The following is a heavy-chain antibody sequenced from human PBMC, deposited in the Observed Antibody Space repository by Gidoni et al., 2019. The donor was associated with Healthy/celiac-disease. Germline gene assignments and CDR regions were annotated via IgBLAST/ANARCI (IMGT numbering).Heavy chain of an antibody. D-gene: IGHD2-2*01. V-gene: IGHV3-30-3*01. CDR3: ARARKSRYCSSTSCRDDAFDI. CDR1: GFTFSSYA. CDR2: ISYDGSNK. J-gene: IGHJ3*02. Sequence: QVQLVESGGGVVQPGRSLRLSCAASGFTFSSYAMPRVRQAPGKGLEWVAVISYDGSNKYYADSVKGRFTISRDNSKNTLYLQMNSLRAEDTAVYYCARARKSRYCSSTSCRDDAFDIWGQGTMVTVSS.